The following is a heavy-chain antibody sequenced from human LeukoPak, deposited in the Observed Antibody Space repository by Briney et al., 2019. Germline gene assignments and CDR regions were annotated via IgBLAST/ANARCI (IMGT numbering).Heavy chain of an antibody. CDR2: ISYDGSNK. Sequence: PGGSLRLSCAASGFTFSSYAMHWVRQAPGKGLEWVAVISYDGSNKYYADSVKGRFTISRDNSKNTLYLQMNSLRAEDTAVYYCARDQNDILTGYPFPPFDAFDIWGQGTMVTVSS. V-gene: IGHV3-30*04. CDR1: GFTFSSYA. D-gene: IGHD3-9*01. J-gene: IGHJ3*02. CDR3: ARDQNDILTGYPFPPFDAFDI.